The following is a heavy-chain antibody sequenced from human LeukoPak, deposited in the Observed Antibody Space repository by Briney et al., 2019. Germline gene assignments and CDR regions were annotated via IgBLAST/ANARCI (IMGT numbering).Heavy chain of an antibody. Sequence: GASVKVSCKASGYTFTNYYMHWVRQAPGQGPEWMGIINPTYGSTNYAQKFQGRVTMTRDTSTSTVYMELSSLRSEDTAVYYCARDLRWPVTSLFDYWGQGTLVTVSS. CDR2: INPTYGST. CDR3: ARDLRWPVTSLFDY. J-gene: IGHJ4*02. V-gene: IGHV1-46*01. D-gene: IGHD4-17*01. CDR1: GYTFTNYY.